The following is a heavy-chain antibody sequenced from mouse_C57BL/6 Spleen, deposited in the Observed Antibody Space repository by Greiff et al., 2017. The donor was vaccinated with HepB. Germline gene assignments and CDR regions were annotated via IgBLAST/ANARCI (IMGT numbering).Heavy chain of an antibody. CDR2: IYPGSGST. CDR1: GYTFTSYW. CDR3: ARSMPHYAMDY. V-gene: IGHV1-55*01. Sequence: VQLQQPGAELVKPGASVKMSCKASGYTFTSYWIPWVKQRPGQGLEWIGDIYPGSGSTNYNEKFKSKATLTVDTSSSTAYMQLSSLTSEDSAVYYCARSMPHYAMDYWGQGTSVTVSS. J-gene: IGHJ4*01. D-gene: IGHD6-1*01.